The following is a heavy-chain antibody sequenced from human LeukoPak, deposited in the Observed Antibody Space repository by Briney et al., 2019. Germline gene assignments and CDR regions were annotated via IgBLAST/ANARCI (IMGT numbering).Heavy chain of an antibody. CDR3: AGTATRAGPPVYYMDV. Sequence: GGSLRLSCAASGFTFSSYAMSWVRQAPGKGLEWVSNISGGRTSTYYADSVKGRFTISRDNSKNTLYLQMNSLRAEDTAVYYCAGTATRAGPPVYYMDVWGRGTTVTISS. V-gene: IGHV3-23*01. J-gene: IGHJ6*03. CDR2: ISGGRTST. CDR1: GFTFSSYA. D-gene: IGHD1-1*01.